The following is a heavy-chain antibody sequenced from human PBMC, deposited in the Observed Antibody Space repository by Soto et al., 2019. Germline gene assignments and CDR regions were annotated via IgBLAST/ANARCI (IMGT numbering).Heavy chain of an antibody. CDR3: ARAPRGNYGYPSYFDY. D-gene: IGHD3-10*01. J-gene: IGHJ4*02. CDR2: IYYSEST. Sequence: SETLSLTCTVSGGSISSYYWSWIRQPPGKGLEWIGYIYYSESTNYNPSLKSRVTISVDTSKNQFSLKLSSVTAADTAVYYCARAPRGNYGYPSYFDYWGQGTRMSVSS. V-gene: IGHV4-59*01. CDR1: GGSISSYY.